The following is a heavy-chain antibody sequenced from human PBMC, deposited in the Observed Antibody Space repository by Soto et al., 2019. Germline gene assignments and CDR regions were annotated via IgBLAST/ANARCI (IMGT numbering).Heavy chain of an antibody. CDR2: ISSRSSNI. CDR3: ARVPHDYGDYYFDF. CDR1: GFTFSSYG. Sequence: GGSLRLSCAASGFTFSSYGVSWVRQAPGKGLEWVSIISSRSSNIYYADSVKGRFTISRDNAKDSLYLQMNSLRAEDTAVYYCARVPHDYGDYYFDFWGQGTLVTVSS. D-gene: IGHD4-17*01. J-gene: IGHJ4*02. V-gene: IGHV3-21*01.